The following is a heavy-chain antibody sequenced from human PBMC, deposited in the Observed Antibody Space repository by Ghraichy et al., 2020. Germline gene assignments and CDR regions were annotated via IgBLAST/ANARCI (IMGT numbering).Heavy chain of an antibody. V-gene: IGHV3-23*01. CDR3: AKEGSYYYYYYMDV. CDR1: GFTFSSYA. CDR2: ISGSGGST. J-gene: IGHJ6*03. Sequence: GESLRLSCAASGFTFSSYAMSWVRQAPGKGLEWVSAISGSGGSTYYADSVKGRFTISRDNSKNTLYLQMNSLRAEDTAVYYCAKEGSYYYYYYMDVWGKGTTVTVSS.